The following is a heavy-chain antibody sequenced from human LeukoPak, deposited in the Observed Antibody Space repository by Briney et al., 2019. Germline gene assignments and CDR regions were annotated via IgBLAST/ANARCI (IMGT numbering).Heavy chain of an antibody. D-gene: IGHD6-13*01. J-gene: IGHJ4*02. CDR1: GASISSYY. Sequence: SQTLSLTCTVSGASISSYYWSWIRQPPGKGLEWLGYIYHSGSTNYNPSLKSRVTISADTSKDQFSLKLASVTAADTAVYYCATGYSSTWYYFDYWGQGTLVTVSS. CDR3: ATGYSSTWYYFDY. V-gene: IGHV4-59*01. CDR2: IYHSGST.